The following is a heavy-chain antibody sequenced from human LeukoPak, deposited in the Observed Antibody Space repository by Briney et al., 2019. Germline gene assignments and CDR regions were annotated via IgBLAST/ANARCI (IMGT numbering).Heavy chain of an antibody. CDR1: GYTFTGYY. V-gene: IGHV1-18*04. CDR3: ARGSPKGTVTDY. CDR2: ISAYNGNT. Sequence: ASVKVSYKASGYTFTGYYMHWVRQAPGQGLEWMGWISAYNGNTNYAQKLQGRVTMTTDTSTSTAYMELRSLRSDDTAVYYCARGSPKGTVTDYWGQGTLVTVSS. J-gene: IGHJ4*02. D-gene: IGHD4-17*01.